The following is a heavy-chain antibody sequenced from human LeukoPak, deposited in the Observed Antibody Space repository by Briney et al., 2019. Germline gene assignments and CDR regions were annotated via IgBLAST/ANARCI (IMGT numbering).Heavy chain of an antibody. CDR2: ISSSSSTI. D-gene: IGHD3-3*01. J-gene: IGHJ4*02. CDR1: GFTFSSYS. Sequence: GGSLRLSCAASGFTFSSYSMNWVRQAPGKGLEWVSYISSSSSTIYYADSVKGRFTISRDNAKNSLYLQMNSLRAEDTAVYYCARDPDYDFWGGYEDYWGQGTLVTVSS. V-gene: IGHV3-48*01. CDR3: ARDPDYDFWGGYEDY.